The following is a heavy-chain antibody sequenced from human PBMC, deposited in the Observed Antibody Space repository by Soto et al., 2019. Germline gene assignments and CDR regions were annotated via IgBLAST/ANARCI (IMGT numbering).Heavy chain of an antibody. V-gene: IGHV4-61*01. J-gene: IGHJ4*02. D-gene: IGHD3-3*01. Sequence: SETLSLTCTVSGGSVSSGSYYWSWIRQPPGKGLEWIGYIYYSGSTNYNPSLKSRVTISVDTSKNQFSLKLSSVTAADTAVYYCARGAFWSGYPGYYFDYWGQGTLVTVSS. CDR1: GGSVSSGSYY. CDR3: ARGAFWSGYPGYYFDY. CDR2: IYYSGST.